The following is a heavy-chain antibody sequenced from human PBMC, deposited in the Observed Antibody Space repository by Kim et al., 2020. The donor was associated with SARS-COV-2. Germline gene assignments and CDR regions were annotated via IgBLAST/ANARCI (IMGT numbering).Heavy chain of an antibody. Sequence: SETLSLTCAVYGGSFSGYYWSWIRQPPGKGLEWIGEINHSGSTNYNPSLKSRVTISVDTSKNQFSLKLSSVTAADTAVYYCARVPSRGYCSSTSCPNLGFDYWGQGTLVTVSS. CDR3: ARVPSRGYCSSTSCPNLGFDY. D-gene: IGHD2-2*01. CDR2: INHSGST. J-gene: IGHJ4*02. CDR1: GGSFSGYY. V-gene: IGHV4-34*01.